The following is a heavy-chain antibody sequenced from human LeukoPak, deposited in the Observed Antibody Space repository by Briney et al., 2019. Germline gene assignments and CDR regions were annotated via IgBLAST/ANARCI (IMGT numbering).Heavy chain of an antibody. CDR3: ARDSRYHSGWGSYQPYWFDP. Sequence: GGSLRLSCAASGFTFNLYWIRWVRQPPGKGLEWLSRISDDGTTTNYADSVKGRFTISRDNAKNTLYLQMRSLRVDDTAVYYCARDSRYHSGWGSYQPYWFDPWGQGTLVTVSS. J-gene: IGHJ5*02. CDR2: ISDDGTTT. D-gene: IGHD3-10*01. V-gene: IGHV3-74*01. CDR1: GFTFNLYW.